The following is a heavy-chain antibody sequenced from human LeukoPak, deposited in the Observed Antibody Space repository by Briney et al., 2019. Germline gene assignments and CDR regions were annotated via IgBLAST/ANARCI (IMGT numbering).Heavy chain of an antibody. D-gene: IGHD2-2*01. V-gene: IGHV5-51*01. J-gene: IGHJ3*02. CDR2: IYPGDSDT. CDR3: ARHSDRGPESRAPRDAFDI. CDR1: GYTFTGYY. Sequence: GASVKVSCKASGYTFTGYYMHWVRQAPGQGLEWMGIIYPGDSDTRYSPSFQGQVTISADKSISTAYLQWSSLKASDTAMYYCARHSDRGPESRAPRDAFDIWGQGTMVTVSS.